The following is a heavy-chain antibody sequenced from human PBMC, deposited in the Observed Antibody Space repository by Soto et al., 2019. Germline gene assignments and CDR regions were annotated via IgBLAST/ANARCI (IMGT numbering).Heavy chain of an antibody. CDR1: GFTFSNAW. J-gene: IGHJ5*02. CDR2: IKSKTDGGTT. D-gene: IGHD6-19*01. V-gene: IGHV3-15*01. Sequence: GGSLRLSCAASGFTFSNAWMSWVRQAPGKGLEWVGRIKSKTDGGTTDYAAPVKGRFTISRDDSKNTLYLQMNSLKTEDTAVYYCTTRNLGIAVAGTGIDPWGQGTLVTVSS. CDR3: TTRNLGIAVAGTGIDP.